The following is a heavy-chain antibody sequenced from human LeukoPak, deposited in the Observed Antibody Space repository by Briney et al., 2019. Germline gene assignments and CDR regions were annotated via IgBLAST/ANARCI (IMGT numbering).Heavy chain of an antibody. CDR1: RFTFSNYW. J-gene: IGHJ4*02. Sequence: GGSMRLSCAASRFTFSNYWMSWVRQPPGKGLEWVANIKQDGSEKYNVDSVEGRFTISRDNAKNSLYLQMNSLRAEDTAVYYCARDVGSQDYWGQGTLVTVSS. CDR3: ARDVGSQDY. V-gene: IGHV3-7*01. D-gene: IGHD3-16*01. CDR2: IKQDGSEK.